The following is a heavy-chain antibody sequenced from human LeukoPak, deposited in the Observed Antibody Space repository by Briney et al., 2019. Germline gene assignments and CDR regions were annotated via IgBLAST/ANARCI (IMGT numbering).Heavy chain of an antibody. V-gene: IGHV3-48*04. D-gene: IGHD3-22*01. Sequence: GKSLRLSCVVSDFSFNRYLMHWVRQAPGKGLEWVSYISSSGSTIYYADSVKGRFTISRDNAKNSLYLQMNSLRAEDTAVYYCARDYYDSSGYGPGWGQGTLVTVSS. CDR2: ISSSGSTI. CDR1: DFSFNRYL. CDR3: ARDYYDSSGYGPG. J-gene: IGHJ4*02.